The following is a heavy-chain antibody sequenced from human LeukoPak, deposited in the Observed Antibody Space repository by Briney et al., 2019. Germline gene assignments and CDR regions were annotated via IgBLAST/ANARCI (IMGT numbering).Heavy chain of an antibody. CDR3: ARQRGYSGYGPDAFDI. CDR2: IYYSGST. D-gene: IGHD5-12*01. CDR1: GGSISSYY. V-gene: IGHV4-59*08. Sequence: SETLSLTCTVSGGSISSYYWSWIRQPPGKGLEWIGYIYYSGSTNYNPSLKNRVTISVDTSKNQFSLKLSSVTAADTAVYYCARQRGYSGYGPDAFDIWGQGTMVTVSS. J-gene: IGHJ3*02.